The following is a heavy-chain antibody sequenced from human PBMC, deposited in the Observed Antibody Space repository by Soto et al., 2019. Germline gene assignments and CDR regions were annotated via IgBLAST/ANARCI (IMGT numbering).Heavy chain of an antibody. J-gene: IGHJ5*02. CDR1: GYTFTSYD. V-gene: IGHV1-8*01. CDR3: ARGSLWFGELYTRFDP. D-gene: IGHD3-10*01. Sequence: QVQLVQSGAEVKKPGASVKVSCKASGYTFTSYDINWVRQATGQGLEWMGWMNPNSGNTGYAQKFQGRVTMTRNTSISTAYMELSSLRSEDMAVYYCARGSLWFGELYTRFDPWGQGTLVTVSS. CDR2: MNPNSGNT.